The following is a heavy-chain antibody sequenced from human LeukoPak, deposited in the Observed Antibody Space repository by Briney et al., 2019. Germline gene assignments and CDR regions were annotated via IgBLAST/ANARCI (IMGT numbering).Heavy chain of an antibody. Sequence: SQTLSLTCAISRDSVSSNCAAWIWIRQSPSRALEWLGKTYYRYKRYHDYAVSVKSRITINPDTYTNKFSLQLNSVTPEDTAVYYCARGFRIAAAGKPLTPYYYYGMDVWGQGTTVNVS. V-gene: IGHV6-1*01. J-gene: IGHJ6*02. CDR1: RDSVSSNCAA. D-gene: IGHD6-13*01. CDR3: ARGFRIAAAGKPLTPYYYYGMDV. CDR2: TYYRYKRYH.